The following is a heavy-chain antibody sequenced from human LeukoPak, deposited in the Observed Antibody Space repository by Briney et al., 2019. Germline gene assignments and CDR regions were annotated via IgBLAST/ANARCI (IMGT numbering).Heavy chain of an antibody. CDR2: FDPEDGET. V-gene: IGHV1-24*01. J-gene: IGHJ4*02. CDR3: ATDLMDTGGYKTFDY. CDR1: GYTLTELS. Sequence: ASVKVSCKVSGYTLTELSMHWVRQAPGKGLERMGGFDPEDGETIYAQKFQGRVTMTEDTSTDTAYMELSSLRSEDTAVYYCATDLMDTGGYKTFDYWGQGTLVTVSS. D-gene: IGHD5-24*01.